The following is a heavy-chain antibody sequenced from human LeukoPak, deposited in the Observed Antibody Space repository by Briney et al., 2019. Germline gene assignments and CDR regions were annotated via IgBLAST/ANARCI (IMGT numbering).Heavy chain of an antibody. D-gene: IGHD5-18*01. CDR1: GFTFSSYW. CDR3: ARDRNSYGYYYYYMDV. Sequence: GGSLRLSCAASGFTFSSYWMSWVRQAPGKGLEWVANIKQDGSEKYYVDSVKGRFTISRDNAKNSLYLQMNSLRAEDTAVYYCARDRNSYGYYYYYMDVWGKGTTVTASS. V-gene: IGHV3-7*01. CDR2: IKQDGSEK. J-gene: IGHJ6*03.